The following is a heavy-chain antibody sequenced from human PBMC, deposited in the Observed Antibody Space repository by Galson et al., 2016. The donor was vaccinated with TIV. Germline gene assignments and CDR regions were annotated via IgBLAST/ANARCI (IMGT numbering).Heavy chain of an antibody. J-gene: IGHJ4*02. CDR2: IRGSGTDS. Sequence: SLRLSCAASGFTFHNYDMSWVRQVPGKGLEWVSSIRGSGTDSYYAESVKGRFTISRDNSRNILYLQMNNLRADDTALYYCAKELLVGSYCYFDAWGRGTLVTVVS. CDR3: AKELLVGSYCYFDA. CDR1: GFTFHNYD. D-gene: IGHD1-26*01. V-gene: IGHV3-23*01.